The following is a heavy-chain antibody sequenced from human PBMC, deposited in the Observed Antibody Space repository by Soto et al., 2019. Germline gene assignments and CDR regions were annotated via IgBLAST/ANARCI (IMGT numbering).Heavy chain of an antibody. D-gene: IGHD2-15*01. CDR3: ASREASFGRYDY. Sequence: GESLKISCKGSGYSFTSYWIGWVRQMPGKGLEWMGIIYPGDSDTIYRPSYQGQVTISADKSISTAYRQGSGLKSSDTAMYYCASREASFGRYDYWGQGTLVTVSS. CDR1: GYSFTSYW. J-gene: IGHJ4*02. V-gene: IGHV5-51*01. CDR2: IYPGDSDT.